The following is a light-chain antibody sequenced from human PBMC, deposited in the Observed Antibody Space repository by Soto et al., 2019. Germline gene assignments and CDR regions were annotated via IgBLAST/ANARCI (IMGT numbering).Light chain of an antibody. Sequence: QSVLAQPPSASGTPGQRVTISCSGSGSNIGSNTVNWYQQLPGTAPKLLIYSNNQRPSGVPDRFSGSKSGTSASLAISGLQSEDEADYYCAAWDDSLNVFYVFGTGTKSPS. CDR2: SNN. V-gene: IGLV1-44*01. J-gene: IGLJ1*01. CDR1: GSNIGSNT. CDR3: AAWDDSLNVFYV.